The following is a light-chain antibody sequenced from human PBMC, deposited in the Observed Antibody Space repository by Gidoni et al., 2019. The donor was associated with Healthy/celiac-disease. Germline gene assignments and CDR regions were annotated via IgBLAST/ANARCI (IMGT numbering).Light chain of an antibody. CDR2: EVS. J-gene: IGLJ2*01. V-gene: IGLV2-14*01. CDR3: SSYTSSSTLV. Sequence: QSALTQPASVSGSPVQSITISCTGTSSDVGGYNYVSWYQQHPGTAPKLMIYEVSNRPSGVSNRFSGSKSGNTASLTISGLQAEDEADYYCSSYTSSSTLVFGGGTKLTVL. CDR1: SSDVGGYNY.